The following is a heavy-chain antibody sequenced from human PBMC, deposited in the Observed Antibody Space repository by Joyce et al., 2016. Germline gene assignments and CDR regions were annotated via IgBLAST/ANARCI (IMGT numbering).Heavy chain of an antibody. CDR1: GYTFTNFD. CDR2: MTPNSGNT. CDR3: ARNKYGTVDFDF. Sequence: QVQLVQSGAEVKKPGASVKVSCKASGYTFTNFDINWVRQSPGQGLEWLGWMTPNSGNTGDAQNFQGRVTMTRDTSISTAYMELSSLRSEDTAVYFCARNKYGTVDFDFWGQGTPVTVSS. V-gene: IGHV1-8*01. D-gene: IGHD1-14*01. J-gene: IGHJ4*02.